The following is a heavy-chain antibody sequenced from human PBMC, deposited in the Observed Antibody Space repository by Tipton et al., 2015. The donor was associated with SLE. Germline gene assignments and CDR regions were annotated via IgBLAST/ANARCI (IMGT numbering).Heavy chain of an antibody. CDR1: GGSISSSSYY. J-gene: IGHJ5*02. Sequence: LRLSCTLSGGSISSSSYYWGWIRQPPGRGLEWIGSIYYSGSTYYNPSLKSQITISVDTAKNQFSLKLSSVTAADTAVYYWARHSSSWYKVWFDPWGQGTLVTVSS. V-gene: IGHV4-39*01. D-gene: IGHD6-13*01. CDR3: ARHSSSWYKVWFDP. CDR2: IYYSGST.